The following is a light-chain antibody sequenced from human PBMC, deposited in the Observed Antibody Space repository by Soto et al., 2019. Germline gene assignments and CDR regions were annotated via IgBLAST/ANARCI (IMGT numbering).Light chain of an antibody. CDR2: GAS. V-gene: IGKV3-20*01. J-gene: IGKJ1*01. Sequence: ESVLTQSPGTLSLSPGERATLSCRASQSVTSSYLAWYQQKPGQAPRLLIYGASSRATGIPDRFSGSGSGTDFTLTISRLEPEDSAVYYCQQYGSSPRTFGQGTKVEIK. CDR3: QQYGSSPRT. CDR1: QSVTSSY.